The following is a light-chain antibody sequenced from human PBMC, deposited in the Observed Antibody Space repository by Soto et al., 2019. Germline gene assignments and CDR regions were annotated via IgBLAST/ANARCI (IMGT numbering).Light chain of an antibody. J-gene: IGLJ1*01. CDR2: EVS. CDR1: SSDVCGYNY. V-gene: IGLV2-8*01. Sequence: QSALTQPPSASGSPGQSVTISCTGTSSDVCGYNYVSWYQQHPGKAPKLMIYEVSKRPSGVPDRFSGSKSGNTASLTVSGLQAEDEADYYCSSYAGSRYVFGTGTKVTVL. CDR3: SSYAGSRYV.